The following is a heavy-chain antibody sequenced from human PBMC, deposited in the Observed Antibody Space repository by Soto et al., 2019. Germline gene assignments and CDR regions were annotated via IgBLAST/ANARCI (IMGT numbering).Heavy chain of an antibody. CDR2: IYYSGST. CDR1: GGSISSGDYY. CDR3: ARDRSNYFRNLYYFDY. J-gene: IGHJ4*02. D-gene: IGHD4-4*01. V-gene: IGHV4-30-4*02. Sequence: SETLSLTCTVSGGSISSGDYYWSWIRQPPGKGLEWIGYIYYSGSTYYNPSLKSRVTISVDTSKNQFPLELSRLRSDDTAVYYCARDRSNYFRNLYYFDYWGQGTLVTVSS.